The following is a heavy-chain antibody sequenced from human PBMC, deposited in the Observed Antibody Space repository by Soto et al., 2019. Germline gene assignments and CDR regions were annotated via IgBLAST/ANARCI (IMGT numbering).Heavy chain of an antibody. J-gene: IGHJ4*02. CDR3: AAGGTRWLRSPVAY. V-gene: IGHV1-24*01. CDR2: FDPEDGEI. D-gene: IGHD5-12*01. Sequence: QVHLVQSGAEVKKPGASVKVSCKVSGHTLTEFSMHWVRQAPGKGLEWMGGFDPEDGEIMYAQKFQGRVTMTEDTSTDSAYRELSSLRSEDTAVYYCAAGGTRWLRSPVAYWGQGTLVTVSS. CDR1: GHTLTEFS.